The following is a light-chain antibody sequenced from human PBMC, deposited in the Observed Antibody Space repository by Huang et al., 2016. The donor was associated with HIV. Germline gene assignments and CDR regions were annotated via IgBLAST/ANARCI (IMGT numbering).Light chain of an antibody. Sequence: DIVMTQSPDSLAVSLGERATINCKSSQSVLSSSNNKNFLAWYQQKPGQPPKLLIYWASTRESGVPYRFSGSGSGTDFTLTISSLQAEDVAVYYCQQYYSTLTFGQGTKVEIK. V-gene: IGKV4-1*01. J-gene: IGKJ1*01. CDR2: WAS. CDR3: QQYYSTLT. CDR1: QSVLSSSNNKNF.